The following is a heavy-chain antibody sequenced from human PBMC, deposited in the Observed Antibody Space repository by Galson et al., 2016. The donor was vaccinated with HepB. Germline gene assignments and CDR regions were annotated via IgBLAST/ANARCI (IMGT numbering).Heavy chain of an antibody. CDR1: GFTFSSYS. V-gene: IGHV3-74*01. Sequence: LRLSCAASGFTFSSYSMNWVRQAPGKGLVWVSRIDSDGITTAYADSVKGRFTISRDNAKNTLYLQMNSLSAEDTAVYYCATGGGRRSKYYGMDVWGHGTMVTVSS. CDR3: ATGGGRRSKYYGMDV. J-gene: IGHJ6*02. D-gene: IGHD1-26*01. CDR2: IDSDGITT.